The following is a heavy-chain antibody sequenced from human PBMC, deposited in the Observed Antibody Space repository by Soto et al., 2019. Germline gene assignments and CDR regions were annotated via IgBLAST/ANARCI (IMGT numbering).Heavy chain of an antibody. D-gene: IGHD4-17*01. CDR2: IIPILGIA. CDR3: ARGAYGDYGYFDY. Sequence: QVQLVQSGAEVKKPGSSVKVSCKASGGTFCSYTISWVRQAPGQGLEWMGRIIPILGIANYAQKFQGRVTITADKSTSTAYMELSSLRSEDTAVYYCARGAYGDYGYFDYWGQGTLVTVSS. V-gene: IGHV1-69*02. CDR1: GGTFCSYT. J-gene: IGHJ4*02.